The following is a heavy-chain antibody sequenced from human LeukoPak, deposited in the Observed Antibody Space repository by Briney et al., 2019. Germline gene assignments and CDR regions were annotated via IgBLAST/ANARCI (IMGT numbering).Heavy chain of an antibody. V-gene: IGHV4-61*02. CDR1: GGSISSGSYY. D-gene: IGHD1-1*01. J-gene: IGHJ3*02. CDR2: IYTSGST. CDR3: ARENERVDAFDI. Sequence: SQTLSLTCTVSGGSISSGSYYWSWIRQPAGKGLEWIGRIYTSGSTNYNPSLKSRVTISVDTSKNQFSLKLSSVTAADTAVYYCARENERVDAFDIWGQGTMVTVSS.